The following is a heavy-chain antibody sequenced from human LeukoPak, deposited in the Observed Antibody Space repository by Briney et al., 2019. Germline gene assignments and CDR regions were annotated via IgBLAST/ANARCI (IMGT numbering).Heavy chain of an antibody. CDR2: IYPGDSDT. D-gene: IGHD3-22*01. CDR1: GYSLTSYW. CDR3: ARHGTPDSSGYYLDY. V-gene: IGHV5-51*01. Sequence: GESLKISCKGSGYSLTSYWIGWVRQMPGKGLEWMGIIYPGDSDTRYSPSFQGQVTISADKSISTAYLQWSSLKASDTAMYYCARHGTPDSSGYYLDYWGQGTLVTVSS. J-gene: IGHJ4*02.